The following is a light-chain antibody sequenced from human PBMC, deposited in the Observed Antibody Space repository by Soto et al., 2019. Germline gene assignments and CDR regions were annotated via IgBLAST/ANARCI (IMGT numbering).Light chain of an antibody. CDR2: RNS. V-gene: IGLV1-47*01. J-gene: IGLJ2*01. Sequence: QSVLTQPPSASGTPGQRVTISWSGSSSNIGSNYVYWYQQLPGTVPQLLIYRNSERPSGVSARFSSSKSGTSASLAISGLRFEYEADYYCAACDDRLSGVVSGGVTTLTV. CDR1: SSNIGSNY. CDR3: AACDDRLSGVV.